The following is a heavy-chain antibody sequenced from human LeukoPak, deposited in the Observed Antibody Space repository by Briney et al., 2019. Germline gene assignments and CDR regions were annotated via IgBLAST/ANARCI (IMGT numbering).Heavy chain of an antibody. CDR1: GFTFRPYS. CDR3: VSGNYYFDD. D-gene: IGHD1-26*01. CDR2: FSSGSSTI. Sequence: PGGSQRLSCAASGFTFRPYSMNWVRQAPGKGLEWVSYFSSGSSTIFCADCVKRRFTISRDNAKNSLYLQMNRLGEEHTAVYYCVSGNYYFDDWGQGTLVTVSS. V-gene: IGHV3-48*02. J-gene: IGHJ4*02.